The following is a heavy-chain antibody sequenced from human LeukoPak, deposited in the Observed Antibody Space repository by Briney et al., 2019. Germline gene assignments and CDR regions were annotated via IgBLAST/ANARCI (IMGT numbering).Heavy chain of an antibody. D-gene: IGHD1-1*01. CDR3: AREGNNWCAEAFDV. J-gene: IGHJ3*01. Sequence: PGGPLRLSCAASGFTFSSYSMNWVRQAPGKGLEWVSSISSSSSNIYYADSVKGRFTISRDNAKNSLYLQMNSLRAEDTAVYYCAREGNNWCAEAFDVWGQGTMVTVSS. V-gene: IGHV3-21*01. CDR2: ISSSSSNI. CDR1: GFTFSSYS.